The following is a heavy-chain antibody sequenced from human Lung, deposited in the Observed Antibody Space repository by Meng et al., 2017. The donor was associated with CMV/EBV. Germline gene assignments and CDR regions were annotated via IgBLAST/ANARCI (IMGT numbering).Heavy chain of an antibody. V-gene: IGHV1-8*01. CDR3: VREVHGLEI. Sequence: ASVXVSCKASGYTLTTYGINWVRQAPGQGLEWMGWVNPYNGDGGYAQRFQGRVTVTTDTYINTAYSEVTSLRSDDTAVYYCVREVHGLEIWGQRTTVT. CDR2: VNPYNGDG. CDR1: GYTLTTYG. J-gene: IGHJ6*02. D-gene: IGHD4-17*01.